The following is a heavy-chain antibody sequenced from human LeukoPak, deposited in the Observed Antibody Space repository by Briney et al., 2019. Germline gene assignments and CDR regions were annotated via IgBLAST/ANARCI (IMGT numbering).Heavy chain of an antibody. J-gene: IGHJ4*02. V-gene: IGHV4-4*07. D-gene: IGHD1-26*01. Sequence: SETLSLTCTVSGGSISSYYWSWIRQPAGKGLEWIGRIYSSGSTNYNPSLKSRVAMSVDTSKNQFSLRLNTVTAADTAVYYCARVCGRLIDYWGQGTLVTVSS. CDR1: GGSISSYY. CDR3: ARVCGRLIDY. CDR2: IYSSGST.